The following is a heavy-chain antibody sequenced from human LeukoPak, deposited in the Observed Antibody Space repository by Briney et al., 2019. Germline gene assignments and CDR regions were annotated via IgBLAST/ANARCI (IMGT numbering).Heavy chain of an antibody. D-gene: IGHD6-13*01. J-gene: IGHJ6*02. CDR3: ARVPFIAVAGTFPSYYYGMDV. CDR2: ISAYNGNT. Sequence: ASVKVSCKASGYTFTSYGISWVRQAPGQGLEWMGWISAYNGNTNYAQKLRGRVTMTTDTSTSTAYMELRSLRSDDTAVYYCARVPFIAVAGTFPSYYYGMDVWGQGTTVTVSS. V-gene: IGHV1-18*01. CDR1: GYTFTSYG.